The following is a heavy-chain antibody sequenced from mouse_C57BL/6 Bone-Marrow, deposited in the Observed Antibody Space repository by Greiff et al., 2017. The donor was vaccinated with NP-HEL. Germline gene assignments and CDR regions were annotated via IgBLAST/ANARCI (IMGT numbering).Heavy chain of an antibody. CDR3: ARHEGRYDYVRWFAY. J-gene: IGHJ3*01. Sequence: EVMLVESGGGLVQPGGSLKLSCAASGFTFSDYGMAWVRQAPRKGPEWVAFISNLAYSIYYADTVTGRFTISRENAKNTLYLEMSSLRSEDTAMYYCARHEGRYDYVRWFAYWGQGTLVTVSA. V-gene: IGHV5-15*01. D-gene: IGHD2-4*01. CDR2: ISNLAYSI. CDR1: GFTFSDYG.